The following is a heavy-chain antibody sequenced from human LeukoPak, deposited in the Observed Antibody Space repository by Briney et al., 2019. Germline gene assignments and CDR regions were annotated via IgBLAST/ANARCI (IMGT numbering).Heavy chain of an antibody. J-gene: IGHJ4*02. Sequence: GGSLRLSCAASGLTFNNFGLNWVRQAPGRGLEWVSYIGSSASITNYADAVEGRFTISRESATKSLHLQMDSLRVEDTAVYYCVRGIAGRIATFGVIRGGYFDYWGQGTLVTVSS. D-gene: IGHD3-3*01. CDR2: IGSSASIT. V-gene: IGHV3-48*01. CDR3: VRGIAGRIATFGVIRGGYFDY. CDR1: GLTFNNFG.